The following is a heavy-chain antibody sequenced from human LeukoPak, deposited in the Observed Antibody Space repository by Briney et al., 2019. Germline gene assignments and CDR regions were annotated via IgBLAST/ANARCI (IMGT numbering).Heavy chain of an antibody. CDR2: IWYDGSNK. CDR3: ATSLGPLTEY. V-gene: IGHV3-33*01. Sequence: GGSLRLSCAASGFTFSSYGMHWVRQAPGKGLEWVAVIWYDGSNKYYADSVKGRFTISRDNSKNTLYLQMNSLKGEDTAVYYCATSLGPLTEYWGQGTLVTVSS. D-gene: IGHD7-27*01. J-gene: IGHJ4*02. CDR1: GFTFSSYG.